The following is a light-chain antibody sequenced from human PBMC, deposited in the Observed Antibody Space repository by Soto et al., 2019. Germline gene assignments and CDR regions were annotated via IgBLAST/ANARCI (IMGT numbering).Light chain of an antibody. CDR1: QSVSSTY. CDR3: QQYGSSLIT. J-gene: IGKJ5*01. CDR2: GAS. V-gene: IGKV3-20*01. Sequence: ENVLTQSPGTLSLSPGERATLSCRASQSVSSTYFAWYQQKPGQAPRLLIYGASSRATGIPDRFSGSGSGTDFTLTISRLEPEDFVVYYCQQYGSSLITFGQGTRLEIK.